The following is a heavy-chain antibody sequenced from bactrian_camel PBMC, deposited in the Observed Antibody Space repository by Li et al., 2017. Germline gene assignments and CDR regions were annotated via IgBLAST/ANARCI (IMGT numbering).Heavy chain of an antibody. CDR1: GFTFDRYT. CDR2: IYSDGRNT. D-gene: IGHD1*01. V-gene: IGHV3-2*01. J-gene: IGHJ4*01. CDR3: ATPLLGG. Sequence: HVQLVESGGGLGQPGGSLRLSCAASGFTFDRYTLAWIRQSPGRGLEWVSSIYSDGRNTYYADSVKGRFTISRDNAKNTVYLQMNSLKSEDTALYYCATPLLGGWGQGTQVTVS.